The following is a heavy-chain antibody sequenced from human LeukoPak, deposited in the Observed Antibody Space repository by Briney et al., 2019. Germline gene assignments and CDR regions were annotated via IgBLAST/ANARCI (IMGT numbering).Heavy chain of an antibody. CDR2: IIPIFGTA. D-gene: IGHD3-3*01. J-gene: IGHJ5*02. CDR1: GGTFSSYA. Sequence: GASVKVSCKASGGTFSSYAISWLRQAPGQGLEWMGGIIPIFGTANYAQKFQGRVTITTDESTSTAYMELSSLRSEDTAVYYCVRAGLRFNWFDPWGQGTLVTVSS. CDR3: VRAGLRFNWFDP. V-gene: IGHV1-69*05.